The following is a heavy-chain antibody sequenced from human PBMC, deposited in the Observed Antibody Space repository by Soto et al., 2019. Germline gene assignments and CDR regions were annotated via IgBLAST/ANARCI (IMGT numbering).Heavy chain of an antibody. CDR2: ISSSGTTI. CDR1: GFTFSKYE. V-gene: IGHV3-48*03. Sequence: VGSLRLSCAASGFTFSKYEMNWVRQAPGKGLEWVSYISSSGTTIYYADSVKGRFTISRDNAKNSLYLQMNSLRAEDTAVYYCARVRIFGVPGWFDPWGQGTLVTVLL. CDR3: ARVRIFGVPGWFDP. D-gene: IGHD3-3*01. J-gene: IGHJ5*02.